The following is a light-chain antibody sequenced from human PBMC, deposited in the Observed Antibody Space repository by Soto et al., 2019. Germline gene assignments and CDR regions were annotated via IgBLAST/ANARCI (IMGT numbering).Light chain of an antibody. CDR1: SGSVSTSYY. Sequence: TVVTQEPSFSVSPGGTVPLTCGLSSGSVSTSYYPSWYQQTPGQAPRTLIYSTHTRSSGVPDRFSGSILGNEAALTITGAEADEESDYYCLLASGSGLGVFGGGTKLTVL. J-gene: IGLJ3*02. CDR2: STH. CDR3: LLASGSGLGV. V-gene: IGLV8-61*01.